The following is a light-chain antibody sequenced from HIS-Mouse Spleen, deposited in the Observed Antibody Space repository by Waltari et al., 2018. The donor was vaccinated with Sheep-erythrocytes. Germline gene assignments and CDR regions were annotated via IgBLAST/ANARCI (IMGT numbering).Light chain of an antibody. Sequence: QSALTQPRSVSGSPGQSITISCTGTSSDVGSYNLVSWYQQHPGKAPKLMLYEGSKRPSGVSNRFSGSKSGNTASLTISGLQAEDEADYYCCSYAGSSTWVFGGGTKLTVL. V-gene: IGLV2-23*01. J-gene: IGLJ3*02. CDR2: EGS. CDR1: SSDVGSYNL. CDR3: CSYAGSSTWV.